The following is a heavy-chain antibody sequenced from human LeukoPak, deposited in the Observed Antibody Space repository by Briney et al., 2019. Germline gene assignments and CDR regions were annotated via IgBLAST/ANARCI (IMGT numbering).Heavy chain of an antibody. Sequence: SETLSLTCTVSGGSISSYYWSWIRQPPGKGLEWIGYIYTSGSTNYNPSLKSRVTISVDTSKNQFSLKLSSVTAADTVVYYCARQGIVGATIFDYWGQGTLVTVSS. CDR2: IYTSGST. D-gene: IGHD1-26*01. CDR3: ARQGIVGATIFDY. J-gene: IGHJ4*02. V-gene: IGHV4-4*09. CDR1: GGSISSYY.